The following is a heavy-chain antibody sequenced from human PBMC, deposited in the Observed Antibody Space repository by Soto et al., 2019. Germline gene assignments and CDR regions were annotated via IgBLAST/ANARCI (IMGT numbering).Heavy chain of an antibody. D-gene: IGHD6-19*01. V-gene: IGHV1-3*01. J-gene: IGHJ4*02. CDR2: INAGNGNT. CDR1: GYTFTSYA. CDR3: ARDGKMAVAGTPFDY. Sequence: QVQLVQSGAEVKKPGASVKVSCKASGYTFTSYAMHWVRQAPGQRLEWMGWINAGNGNTKYSQKFQGSVTITSDTSASTAYMELSSLRSEDTAVYYCARDGKMAVAGTPFDYWGQGTLVTVSS.